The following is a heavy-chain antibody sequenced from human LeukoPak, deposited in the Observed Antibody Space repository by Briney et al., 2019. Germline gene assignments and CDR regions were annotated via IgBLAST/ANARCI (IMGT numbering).Heavy chain of an antibody. CDR1: GYSFTSYW. J-gene: IGHJ4*02. CDR2: IYPGDSDT. V-gene: IGHV5-51*01. Sequence: GESLQISCKGSGYSFTSYWIGWVRPLPGKGLEWMGIIYPGDSDTRYSPSFQGQVTISADKSISTAYLQWSSLKASDTAMYYCARHFVPGIAAAAIDYWGQGTLVTVSS. D-gene: IGHD6-13*01. CDR3: ARHFVPGIAAAAIDY.